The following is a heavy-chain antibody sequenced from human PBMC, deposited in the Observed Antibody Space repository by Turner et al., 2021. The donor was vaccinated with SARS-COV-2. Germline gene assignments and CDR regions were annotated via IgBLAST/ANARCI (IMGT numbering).Heavy chain of an antibody. CDR1: GFTFSSYA. CDR3: AKDRGQLWPPRAGMDV. J-gene: IGHJ6*02. CDR2: ISGSGGST. V-gene: IGHV3-23*01. Sequence: EVQLLESGGGLVQPGGSLRLSCAASGFTFSSYAMSWVRQSPGKGLEWVSAISGSGGSTYYADSVKGRFTISRDNSKSTLYLQMNSLRAEDTAVYYCAKDRGQLWPPRAGMDVWGQGTTVTVSS. D-gene: IGHD5-18*01.